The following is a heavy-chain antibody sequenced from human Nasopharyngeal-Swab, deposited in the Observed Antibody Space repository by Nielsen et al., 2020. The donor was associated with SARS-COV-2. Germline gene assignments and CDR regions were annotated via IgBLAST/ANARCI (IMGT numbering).Heavy chain of an antibody. Sequence: ASEKVSCKASCDTFTSYGISWVRQAPGQGLEWMGWISAYNGNTNYAQKLQGRVTMTTDTSTSTAYMELRSLRSDDTAVYYCARDHTEQWLVQDYWGQGTLVTVSS. CDR2: ISAYNGNT. D-gene: IGHD6-19*01. V-gene: IGHV1-18*04. CDR1: CDTFTSYG. J-gene: IGHJ4*02. CDR3: ARDHTEQWLVQDY.